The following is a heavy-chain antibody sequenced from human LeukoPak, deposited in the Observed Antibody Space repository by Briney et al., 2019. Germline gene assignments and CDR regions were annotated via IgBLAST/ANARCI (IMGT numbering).Heavy chain of an antibody. V-gene: IGHV3-72*01. CDR3: ARGFHYDFWSGSYYFDY. Sequence: PGGSLRLSCAASGFTFSDHYMDWVRQAPGEGLEWVGRITNKPKSYNTEYAASVKGRFTISRDDSKNSLYLQMNSLKTEDTAVYYCARGFHYDFWSGSYYFDYWGQGTLVTVSS. D-gene: IGHD3-3*01. CDR1: GFTFSDHY. J-gene: IGHJ4*02. CDR2: ITNKPKSYNT.